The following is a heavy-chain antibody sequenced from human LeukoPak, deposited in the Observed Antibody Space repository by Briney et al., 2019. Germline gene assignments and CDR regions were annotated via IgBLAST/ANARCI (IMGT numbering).Heavy chain of an antibody. V-gene: IGHV3-74*01. D-gene: IGHD2-8*01. CDR3: AFTKTTYYYYGMDV. CDR1: GFTFSSYW. J-gene: IGHJ6*02. CDR2: INTDDSST. Sequence: GGSLRLSCAASGFTFSSYWMHWVRQDPGKGLVWVSRINTDDSSTSYADSVKGRFTISRDNAKNTLYLQMNRLRAEDSAVYYCAFTKTTYYYYGMDVWGQGTTVTVSS.